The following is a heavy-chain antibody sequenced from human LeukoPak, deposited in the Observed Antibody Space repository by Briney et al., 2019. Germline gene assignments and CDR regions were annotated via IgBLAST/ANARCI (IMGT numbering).Heavy chain of an antibody. CDR3: TRHQWWLAPRNFDY. Sequence: SETLSVTCTVSGGSISSSSYYWGWIRQPPGKGLEWIGSIYHSGSTYYNPSLKSRVTISVDTSKNQFSLKLSSVTAADMAVYYCTRHQWWLAPRNFDYWGQGTLVTVSS. CDR1: GGSISSSSYY. J-gene: IGHJ4*02. CDR2: IYHSGST. V-gene: IGHV4-39*01. D-gene: IGHD2-8*01.